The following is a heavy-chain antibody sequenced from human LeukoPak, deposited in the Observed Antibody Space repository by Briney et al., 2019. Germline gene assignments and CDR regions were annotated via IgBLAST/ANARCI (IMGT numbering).Heavy chain of an antibody. Sequence: GGSLRLSCAASGFTFSSHLMSWVRQAPGKGLEWVAYIKEDGSEKHYVDSVKGRFTISRDNAENSVYLQMNSLRAEDTAVYYCAKNPGYSSTWRFDSWGQGTLVTVSS. CDR1: GFTFSSHL. CDR3: AKNPGYSSTWRFDS. V-gene: IGHV3-7*03. CDR2: IKEDGSEK. J-gene: IGHJ4*02. D-gene: IGHD6-13*01.